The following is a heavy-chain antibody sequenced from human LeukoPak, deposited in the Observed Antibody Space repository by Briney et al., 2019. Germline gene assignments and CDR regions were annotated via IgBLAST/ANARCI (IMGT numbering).Heavy chain of an antibody. J-gene: IGHJ6*02. CDR1: GFTFSSYA. Sequence: GGSLRLSCAASGFTFSSYAMSWVRQAPGKGLEWVSAISGSGGSTYYADSVKGRFTISRDNSKNTLYLQMNSLRAEDTAVYYCAKPSRTYYDYVWGSYRYTSVARFGMDVWGQGTTVTVSS. CDR2: ISGSGGST. CDR3: AKPSRTYYDYVWGSYRYTSVARFGMDV. D-gene: IGHD3-16*02. V-gene: IGHV3-23*01.